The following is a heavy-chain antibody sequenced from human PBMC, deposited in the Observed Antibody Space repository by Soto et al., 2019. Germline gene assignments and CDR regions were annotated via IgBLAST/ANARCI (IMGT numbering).Heavy chain of an antibody. Sequence: ASVKVSCKASGYRFTSYDMHWGRQAPGQGLEWMGIINPSGGSTSYAQKFQGRVTMTRDTSTSTVYMELSSLRSEDTAVYYCAKTYNSSFHSSHLDYGGKGTLVTVPS. CDR3: AKTYNSSFHSSHLDY. CDR1: GYRFTSYD. V-gene: IGHV1-46*03. J-gene: IGHJ4*02. D-gene: IGHD6-13*01. CDR2: INPSGGST.